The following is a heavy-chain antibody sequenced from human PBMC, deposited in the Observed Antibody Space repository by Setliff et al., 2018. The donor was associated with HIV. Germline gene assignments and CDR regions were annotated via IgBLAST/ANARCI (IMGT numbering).Heavy chain of an antibody. CDR1: GGSIRSGGYY. V-gene: IGHV4-31*03. Sequence: SETLSLTCSVSGGSIRSGGYYWSWIRQRPGKGLEWIGYIYYSGSTYYNPSLKSRVTISVDTSKNKFSLKLSSVTAADTAVYYCARGWFGGYYFDYWGQGTLVTVSS. CDR2: IYYSGST. J-gene: IGHJ4*02. CDR3: ARGWFGGYYFDY. D-gene: IGHD3-10*01.